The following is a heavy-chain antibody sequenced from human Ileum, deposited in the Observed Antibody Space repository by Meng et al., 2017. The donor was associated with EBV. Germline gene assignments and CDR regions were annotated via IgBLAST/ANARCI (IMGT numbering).Heavy chain of an antibody. J-gene: IGHJ4*02. D-gene: IGHD3-10*01. CDR2: IYYTGST. CDR1: NGSITRDY. V-gene: IGHV4-59*01. Sequence: AAAPGWVNPPGTLSPTCSVSNGSITRDYWTWFRQPPGKGLEWIGYIYYTGSTNYNPSLKSRVTISLDTSKNQFSLNLSSVTAADTAVYFCARVSGMVRGVPPRRFDYWGQGTLVTVSS. CDR3: ARVSGMVRGVPPRRFDY.